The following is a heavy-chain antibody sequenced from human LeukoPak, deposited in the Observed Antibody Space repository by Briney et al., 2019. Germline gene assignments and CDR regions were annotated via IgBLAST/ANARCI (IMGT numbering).Heavy chain of an antibody. D-gene: IGHD4-17*01. Sequence: SETLSLTCTVSGGSISSGSHYWSWIRQPAGKGLEWIGRIYITGSTNYNSSLKSRVTISVDTSKNQFSLKLSSVTAADTAVYYCARLPNYGRMRWYFDYWGQGTLVTVSS. CDR3: ARLPNYGRMRWYFDY. J-gene: IGHJ4*02. CDR1: GGSISSGSHY. V-gene: IGHV4-61*02. CDR2: IYITGST.